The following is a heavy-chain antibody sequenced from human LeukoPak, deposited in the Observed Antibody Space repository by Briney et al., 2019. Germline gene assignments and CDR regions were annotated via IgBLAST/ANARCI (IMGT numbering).Heavy chain of an antibody. CDR2: INSDGSST. D-gene: IGHD6-6*01. V-gene: IGHV3-74*01. J-gene: IGHJ4*02. Sequence: GGSLRLSCAASGFTFSSYWMHWVRQAPGKGLVWVSRINSDGSSTSYADSVKGRFTISRDNAKNTLYLQMNSLRAEDTAVYYCAKSASYSSSSEDYFDYWGQGTLVTVSS. CDR3: AKSASYSSSSEDYFDY. CDR1: GFTFSSYW.